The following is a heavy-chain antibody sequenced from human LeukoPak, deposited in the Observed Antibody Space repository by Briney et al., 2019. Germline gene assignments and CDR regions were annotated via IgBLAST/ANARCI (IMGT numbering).Heavy chain of an antibody. CDR2: INHSGST. V-gene: IGHV4-34*01. Sequence: SETLSLTCAVYGGSFSGYYWSWIRQPPGKGLEWIGEINHSGSTNYNPSLKSRVTISVDTSKNQFSLKLSSVTAADTAVYYCARGPYYYGSGSYYRPHYFDYWGQGTLVTVSS. J-gene: IGHJ4*02. CDR1: GGSFSGYY. CDR3: ARGPYYYGSGSYYRPHYFDY. D-gene: IGHD3-10*01.